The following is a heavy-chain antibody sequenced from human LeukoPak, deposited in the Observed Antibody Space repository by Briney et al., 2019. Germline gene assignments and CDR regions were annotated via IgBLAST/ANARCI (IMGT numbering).Heavy chain of an antibody. D-gene: IGHD6-6*01. Sequence: GGALTLSCAASGFTFSHYSMNWLRQAPRKELAGVSSINRSSSYHYYPDVVQDRCTISSNHVKNSRYLQMNGLGAEDTAVYYCARAHQYSSSSNYWGQGTLVTVSS. CDR3: ARAHQYSSSSNY. CDR1: GFTFSHYS. J-gene: IGHJ4*02. V-gene: IGHV3-21*01. CDR2: INRSSSYH.